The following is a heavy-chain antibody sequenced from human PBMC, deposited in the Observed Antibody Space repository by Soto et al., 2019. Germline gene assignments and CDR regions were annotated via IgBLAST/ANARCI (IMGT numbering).Heavy chain of an antibody. CDR3: AREGRHFEY. V-gene: IGHV1-69*01. J-gene: IGHJ4*02. CDR1: GGSFSSYA. Sequence: QVQLVQSGAEVQRPGSSVKVSCKASGGSFSSYAISWVRQAPGQGLEWMGGINPIFDTPHYAQKCLGRVTITADEATATAYLELTGLTSDDTAVYFCAREGRHFEYWGQGTLVTVSS. CDR2: INPIFDTP.